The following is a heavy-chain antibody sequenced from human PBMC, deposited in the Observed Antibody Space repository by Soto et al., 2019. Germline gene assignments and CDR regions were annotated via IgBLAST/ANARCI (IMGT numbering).Heavy chain of an antibody. D-gene: IGHD3-22*01. V-gene: IGHV4-31*03. CDR3: ARVKKYWDSSGNWFDP. CDR2: IYYSGST. J-gene: IGHJ5*02. CDR1: GGSISSGGYY. Sequence: SETLSLTCTVSGGSISSGGYYWSWIRQHPGKGLEWIGYIYYSGSTYYNPSLKSRVTISVDTSKNQFSLKLGSVTAADTAVYYCARVKKYWDSSGNWFDPWGQGTLVTVSS.